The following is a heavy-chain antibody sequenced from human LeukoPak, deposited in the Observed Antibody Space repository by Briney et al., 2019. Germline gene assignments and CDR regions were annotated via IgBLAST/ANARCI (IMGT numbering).Heavy chain of an antibody. V-gene: IGHV3-7*01. J-gene: IGHJ6*03. CDR3: TRDNGYCSGGSCYHYYMDV. D-gene: IGHD2-15*01. CDR1: GFTFTSYW. Sequence: GGSLRLSCVPSGFTFTSYWMSWVRQAPGKGLEWVADIDQHGSEKYYVDSVKGRFAISRDNAKNSVYLQMNSLRDEETAVYYCTRDNGYCSGGSCYHYYMDVWGKGTTVTVSS. CDR2: IDQHGSEK.